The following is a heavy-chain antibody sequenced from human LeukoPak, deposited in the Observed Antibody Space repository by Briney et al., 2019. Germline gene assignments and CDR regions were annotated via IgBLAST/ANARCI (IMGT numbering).Heavy chain of an antibody. J-gene: IGHJ4*02. CDR2: IYYSGST. D-gene: IGHD3-10*01. CDR3: ARCAALRYYYGSGSYYHFDY. V-gene: IGHV4-59*08. CDR1: GGFISSYY. Sequence: SETLSLTCTVSGGFISSYYWSWIRQPPGKGLEWIGYIYYSGSTNYNPSLKSRVTMSVDTSKNQFSLKLSSVTAADTAVYYCARCAALRYYYGSGSYYHFDYWGQGALVTVSS.